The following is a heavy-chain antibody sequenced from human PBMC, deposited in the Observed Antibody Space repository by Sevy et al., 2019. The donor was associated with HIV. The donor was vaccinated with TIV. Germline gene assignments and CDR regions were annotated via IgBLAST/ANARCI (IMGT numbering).Heavy chain of an antibody. V-gene: IGHV1-2*02. J-gene: IGHJ6*02. Sequence: ASVKVSCKASGYIFTDYYIHWVRQAPGQGLEWMAWINSDSGVTNYAQRFQGEVTVTRDTSLSTAYLYLTNLKSNDTATYYCARLTTQPTSDLYGLDVWGQGTAVTVSS. CDR2: INSDSGVT. CDR1: GYIFTDYY. D-gene: IGHD4-17*01. CDR3: ARLTTQPTSDLYGLDV.